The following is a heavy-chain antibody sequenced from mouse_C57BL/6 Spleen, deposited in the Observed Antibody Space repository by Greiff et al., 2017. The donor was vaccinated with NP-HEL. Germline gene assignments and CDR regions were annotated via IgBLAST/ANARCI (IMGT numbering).Heavy chain of an antibody. CDR2: INPNNGGT. V-gene: IGHV1-18*01. CDR3: AREGDSNYVDAMDY. CDR1: GYTFTDYN. Sequence: EVKLQQSGPELVKPGASVKIPCKASGYTFTDYNMDWVKQSHGKSLEWIGDINPNNGGTIYNQKFKGKATLTVDKSSSTAYMELRSLTSEDTAVYYCAREGDSNYVDAMDYWGQGTSVTVSS. J-gene: IGHJ4*01. D-gene: IGHD2-5*01.